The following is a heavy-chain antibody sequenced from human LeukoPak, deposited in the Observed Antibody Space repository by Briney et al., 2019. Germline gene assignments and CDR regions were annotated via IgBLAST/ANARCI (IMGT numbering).Heavy chain of an antibody. CDR1: GGSFSGYY. CDR3: ARVYCGGDCYSGGPKYYFDY. V-gene: IGHV4-34*01. Sequence: SETLSLTCAVYGGSFSGYYWSWIRQPPGRGLEWIGEINHSGSTNYNPSLKSRVTISVDTSKNQFSLKLSSVTAADTAVYYCARVYCGGDCYSGGPKYYFDYWGQGTLVTVSS. CDR2: INHSGST. D-gene: IGHD2-21*02. J-gene: IGHJ4*02.